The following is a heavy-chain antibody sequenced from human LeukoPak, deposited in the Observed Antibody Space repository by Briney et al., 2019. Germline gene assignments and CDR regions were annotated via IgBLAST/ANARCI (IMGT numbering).Heavy chain of an antibody. D-gene: IGHD5-18*01. CDR1: GHTLTELS. CDR2: FDPEDGET. J-gene: IGHJ4*02. Sequence: ASVKVSCKVSGHTLTELSMHWVRQAPGKGLEWMGGFDPEDGETIYAQKFQGRVTMTEDTSTDTAYMELSSLRSEDTAVYYCASPKHSYGNKFDYWGQGTLVTVSS. CDR3: ASPKHSYGNKFDY. V-gene: IGHV1-24*01.